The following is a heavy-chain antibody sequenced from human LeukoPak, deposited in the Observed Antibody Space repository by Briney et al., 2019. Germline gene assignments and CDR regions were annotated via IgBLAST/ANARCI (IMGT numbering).Heavy chain of an antibody. V-gene: IGHV4-59*01. CDR2: MYYSGST. Sequence: PSETLSLTCTVSGGPISSYYWSWIRQPPGKGLEWIGYMYYSGSTNYNPSLKSRVTISVDTSKNQFSLKLSSVTAADTAVYYCARGSKPAAMGGYYYYYYMDVWGKGTTVTVSS. CDR1: GGPISSYY. J-gene: IGHJ6*03. CDR3: ARGSKPAAMGGYYYYYYMDV. D-gene: IGHD2-2*01.